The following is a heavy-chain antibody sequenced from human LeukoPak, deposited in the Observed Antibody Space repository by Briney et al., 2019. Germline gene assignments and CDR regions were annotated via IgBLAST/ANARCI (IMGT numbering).Heavy chain of an antibody. Sequence: SETLSLTCTVSGGSISSSSYYWSWIRQPPGKGLEWIGYIYYSGSTNYNPSLKSRVTISVETSKNQFSLKLSSVTAADTAVYYCARGRAFDIWGQGTMVTVSS. J-gene: IGHJ3*02. CDR1: GGSISSSSYY. CDR3: ARGRAFDI. CDR2: IYYSGST. V-gene: IGHV4-61*01.